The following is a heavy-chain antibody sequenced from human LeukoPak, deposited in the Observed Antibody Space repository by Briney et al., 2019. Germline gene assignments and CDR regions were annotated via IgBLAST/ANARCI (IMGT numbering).Heavy chain of an antibody. J-gene: IGHJ5*02. D-gene: IGHD6-19*01. CDR1: GFTFSSYV. CDR2: VSGSGAST. Sequence: GGSLRLSCAASGFTFSSYVMTWVRQAPGRGLEWVSGVSGSGASTYYADSVKGRFTISRDNSKNTLYLQMNSLRAEDTAVYYCAKGASSGWLLYWFDPWGQGTLVTVSS. V-gene: IGHV3-23*01. CDR3: AKGASSGWLLYWFDP.